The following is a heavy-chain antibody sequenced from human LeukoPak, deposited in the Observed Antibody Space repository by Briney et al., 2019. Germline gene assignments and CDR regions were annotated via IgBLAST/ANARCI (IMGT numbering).Heavy chain of an antibody. D-gene: IGHD6-13*01. CDR1: GFSFDDYA. V-gene: IGHV3-43*02. Sequence: GGSLRLSCAASGFSFDDYAMHWVRQAPGKGLEWVSLISGDGDSTYYADSVKGRFTISRDNAKNSLYLQMNSLRAEDTAVYYCASQQQLSAFDIWGQGTMVTVSS. J-gene: IGHJ3*02. CDR2: ISGDGDST. CDR3: ASQQQLSAFDI.